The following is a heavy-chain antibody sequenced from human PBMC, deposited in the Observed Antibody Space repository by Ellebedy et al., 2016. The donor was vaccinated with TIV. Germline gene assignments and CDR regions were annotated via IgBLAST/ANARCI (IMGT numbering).Heavy chain of an antibody. CDR2: IYYSGTT. D-gene: IGHD3-10*02. Sequence: SETLSLXXTVSGGSISSSSYYWGWIRQPPGKGLEWIGSIYYSGTTYYNPSLKSRVTISIDTSKDQFSLKLSSVTAADTAVYYCARYSTPQAMLGYWGQGALVTVSS. CDR3: ARYSTPQAMLGY. CDR1: GGSISSSSYY. V-gene: IGHV4-39*07. J-gene: IGHJ4*02.